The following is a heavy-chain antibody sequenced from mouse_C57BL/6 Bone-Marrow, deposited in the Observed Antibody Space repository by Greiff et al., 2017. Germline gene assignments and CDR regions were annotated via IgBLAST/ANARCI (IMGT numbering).Heavy chain of an antibody. CDR2: IYPRSGNT. D-gene: IGHD4-1*01. Sequence: VQRVESGAELARPGASVKLSCKASGYTFTSSGISWVKQRTGQGLEWIGEIYPRSGNTYYNEKFKGKATIPAAQSSSTAYMELRSLTSDDSAVYFCARGGLTGTGDYWGQGTTLTVSS. J-gene: IGHJ2*01. V-gene: IGHV1-81*01. CDR3: ARGGLTGTGDY. CDR1: GYTFTSSG.